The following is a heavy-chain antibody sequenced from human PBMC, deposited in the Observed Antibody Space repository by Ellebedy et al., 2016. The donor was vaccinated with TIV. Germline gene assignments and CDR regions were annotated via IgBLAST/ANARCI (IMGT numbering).Heavy chain of an antibody. J-gene: IGHJ4*02. V-gene: IGHV3-53*01. CDR3: ARVDLGLAFHY. CDR2: IYSAGNT. CDR1: GFSISSNY. D-gene: IGHD1-26*01. Sequence: GGSLRLSCVVSGFSISSNYMSWVRQASGKGLEWVSIIYSAGNTYYADSAKGRFTISRDTSKNTLYLQLNSLRGEDTAVYYCARVDLGLAFHYWGRGALVTVSS.